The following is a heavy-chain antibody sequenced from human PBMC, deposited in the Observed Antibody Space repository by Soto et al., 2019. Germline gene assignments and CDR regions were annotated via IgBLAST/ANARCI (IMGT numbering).Heavy chain of an antibody. J-gene: IGHJ4*02. CDR1: GFSLSTSGVG. CDR3: AHTHPSYYFDY. V-gene: IGHV2-5*02. CDR2: IYWDDDK. Sequence: QITLKESGPTLVKPTQTLTLTCTFSGFSLSTSGVGVGWIRQPPGKAMEWLALIYWDDDKPYSPSLKSRLTITKDPSKTQVVLTRTNMDPVDTATYYCAHTHPSYYFDYWGQGTLVTVSS.